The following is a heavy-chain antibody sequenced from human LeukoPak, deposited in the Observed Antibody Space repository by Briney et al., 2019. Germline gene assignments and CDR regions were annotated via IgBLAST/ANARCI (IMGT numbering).Heavy chain of an antibody. CDR1: GYTFTSYY. Sequence: ASVKVSCKASGYTFTSYYMHWVRQAPGQGLEWMGIINPSGGSTSYAQKFQGRVTMTRDTSTSTVYMELSSLRSEDTAVYYCARDRLWELLLGYYYYGMDVWGQGTTVTVSS. J-gene: IGHJ6*02. V-gene: IGHV1-46*01. CDR2: INPSGGST. D-gene: IGHD1-26*01. CDR3: ARDRLWELLLGYYYYGMDV.